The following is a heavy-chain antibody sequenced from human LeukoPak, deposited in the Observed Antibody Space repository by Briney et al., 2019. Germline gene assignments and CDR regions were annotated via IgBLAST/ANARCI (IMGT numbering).Heavy chain of an antibody. CDR1: GGSFSGYS. CDR2: MYSSGTT. D-gene: IGHD4-17*01. J-gene: IGHJ5*02. CDR3: ATSPVTTWWFDP. V-gene: IGHV4-59*10. Sequence: SETLSLTCAVYGGSFSGYSWNWIRQPAGKGLEWIGRMYSSGTTNYNPSLKSRVTISVDTSKNQFSLKLSSVTASDTAVYYCATSPVTTWWFDPWGQGTLVTVSS.